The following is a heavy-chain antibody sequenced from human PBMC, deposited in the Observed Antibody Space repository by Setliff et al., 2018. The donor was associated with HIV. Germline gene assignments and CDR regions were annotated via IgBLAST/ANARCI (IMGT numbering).Heavy chain of an antibody. CDR3: AREWLQHTGEDAVYV. CDR2: IYYTGTT. D-gene: IGHD5-12*01. J-gene: IGHJ3*01. Sequence: SETLSLTCTVSDDSISSYYWSRIRQPPGKGLEWIGYIYYTGTTKYNPSLKSRVTISIDTSKNQFSLKLTSVTAGDTAVYYCAREWLQHTGEDAVYVWGQGTMVTVSS. CDR1: DDSISSYY. V-gene: IGHV4-59*01.